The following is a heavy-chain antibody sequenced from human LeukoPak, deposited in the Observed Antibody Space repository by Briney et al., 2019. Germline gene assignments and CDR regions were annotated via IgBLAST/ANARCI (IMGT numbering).Heavy chain of an antibody. CDR1: GGSFSGSY. CDR3: ARGPTDSSGWYDGRFDY. D-gene: IGHD6-19*01. Sequence: SETLALTCAVQGGSFSGSYWSGIRHPPGKGLEGGGEINHSGNTNYNPSVKSRVTLAVDTSKNQFPLKLSSVTAADTAVYYCARGPTDSSGWYDGRFDYRGQGTLVTVSS. J-gene: IGHJ4*02. V-gene: IGHV4-34*01. CDR2: INHSGNT.